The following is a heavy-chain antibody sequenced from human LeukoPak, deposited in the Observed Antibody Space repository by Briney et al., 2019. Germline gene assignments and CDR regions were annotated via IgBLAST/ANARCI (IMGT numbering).Heavy chain of an antibody. D-gene: IGHD1-26*01. CDR1: GFTFSSYE. CDR3: VRLSRGATNYYMDV. CDR2: ISSSGSTT. J-gene: IGHJ6*03. V-gene: IGHV3-48*03. Sequence: GGSLRLSCAASGFTFSSYEMNWVRQAPGKGLEWVSYISSSGSTTYYADSVKGRFTISRDNAKNSLYLQMNSLKTEDTGVYYCVRLSRGATNYYMDVWGKGTTVTISS.